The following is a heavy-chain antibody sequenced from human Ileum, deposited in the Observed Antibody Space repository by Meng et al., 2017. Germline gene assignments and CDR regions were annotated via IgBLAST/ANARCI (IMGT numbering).Heavy chain of an antibody. D-gene: IGHD5-12*01. J-gene: IGHJ4*02. CDR2: INPNSGGT. V-gene: IGHV1-2*06. CDR3: ARVDRSGYDEEPFDY. Sequence: SVKVSCKASGYTFTGYYMHWVRQAPGQGLEWMGRINPNSGGTNYAQKFQGRVTMTRDTSISTAYMELSRLRSDDTAVYYCARVDRSGYDEEPFDYGGQGTLVTVSS. CDR1: GYTFTGYY.